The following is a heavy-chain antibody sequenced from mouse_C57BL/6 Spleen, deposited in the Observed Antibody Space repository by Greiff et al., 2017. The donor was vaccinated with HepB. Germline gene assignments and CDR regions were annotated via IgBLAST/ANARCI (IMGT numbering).Heavy chain of an antibody. J-gene: IGHJ3*01. Sequence: VQLQQPGAELVRPGTSVKLSCKASGYTFTSYWMHWVKQRPGQGLEWIGVIDPSDSYTNYNQKFKGKATLTVDTSSSTAYMQLSSLTSEDSAVYYCARPPVPTVWFAYWGQGTLVTVSA. CDR1: GYTFTSYW. CDR2: IDPSDSYT. V-gene: IGHV1-59*01. CDR3: ARPPVPTVWFAY. D-gene: IGHD5-1*01.